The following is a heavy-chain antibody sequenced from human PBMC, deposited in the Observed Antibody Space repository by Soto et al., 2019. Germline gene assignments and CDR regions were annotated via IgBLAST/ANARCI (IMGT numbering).Heavy chain of an antibody. CDR1: GFSLSTSGMC. CDR2: IDWDDDK. CDR3: ARGGITIFLVVTHSYHYGMDV. Sequence: SGPTLVNPTQTLTLTCTFSGFSLSTSGMCVSWIRQPPGKALEWLALIDWDDDKYYSTSLKTRLTISKDTSKNQVVLTMTNMDPVDTATYYCARGGITIFLVVTHSYHYGMDVWGQGTTVTVSS. J-gene: IGHJ6*02. D-gene: IGHD3-3*01. V-gene: IGHV2-70*01.